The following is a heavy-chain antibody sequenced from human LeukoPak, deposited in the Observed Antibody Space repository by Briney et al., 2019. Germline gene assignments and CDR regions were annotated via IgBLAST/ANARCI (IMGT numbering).Heavy chain of an antibody. Sequence: GGSLRLSCAASGFTFSSYAMCWVRQAPGKGLEWVSAISGSGGSTYYADSVKGRFTISRDNSKNTLYLQMNSLRAEDTAVYYCAKDKSCSGGSCYHPEYFQHWGQGTLVTVSS. V-gene: IGHV3-23*01. J-gene: IGHJ1*01. CDR1: GFTFSSYA. CDR3: AKDKSCSGGSCYHPEYFQH. D-gene: IGHD2-15*01. CDR2: ISGSGGST.